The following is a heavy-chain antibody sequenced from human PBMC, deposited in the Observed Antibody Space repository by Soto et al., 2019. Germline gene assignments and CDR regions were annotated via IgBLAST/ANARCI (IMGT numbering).Heavy chain of an antibody. V-gene: IGHV1-18*01. CDR2: ISAYNRNT. Sequence: ASVNVSCKASGYTFTSYGLSWVRQAPGQGLEWMGWISAYNRNTNYAQKLQGRVTMTTDTSTSTAYMELSSLRSDDTAVFYCARVVASAADFDYWGQGTLVTVSS. J-gene: IGHJ4*02. CDR1: GYTFTSYG. CDR3: ARVVASAADFDY. D-gene: IGHD6-13*01.